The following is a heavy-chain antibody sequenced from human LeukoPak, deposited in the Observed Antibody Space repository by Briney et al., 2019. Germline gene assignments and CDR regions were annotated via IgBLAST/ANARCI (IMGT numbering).Heavy chain of an antibody. J-gene: IGHJ4*02. CDR1: GYTFTSYD. CDR2: MNPNSGNT. D-gene: IGHD6-6*01. CDR3: ARAARIAARPGFGY. V-gene: IGHV1-8*03. Sequence: ASVKVSCKASGYTFTSYDINWVRQATGQGLEWMGWMNPNSGNTGYAQKFQGRVTITRNTSISTAYMELSSLRSEDTAVYYCARAARIAARPGFGYWGQGTLVTVSS.